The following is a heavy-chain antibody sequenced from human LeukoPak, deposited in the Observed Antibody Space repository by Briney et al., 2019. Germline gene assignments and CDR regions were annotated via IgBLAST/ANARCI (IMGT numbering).Heavy chain of an antibody. CDR3: ARTKSGYGLDY. Sequence: PGGSLRLSCAASGFTFSSYSMNWVRQAPGKGLEWVSSISSSSSHIYYADSVKGRFTISRDNAKNSLYLQMNSLRAEDTAVYYCARTKSGYGLDYWGQGTLVTVSS. D-gene: IGHD5-12*01. CDR1: GFTFSSYS. J-gene: IGHJ4*02. CDR2: ISSSSSHI. V-gene: IGHV3-21*01.